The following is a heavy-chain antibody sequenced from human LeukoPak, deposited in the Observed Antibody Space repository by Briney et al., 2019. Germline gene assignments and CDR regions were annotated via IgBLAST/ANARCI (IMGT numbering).Heavy chain of an antibody. CDR2: INPNSGGA. D-gene: IGHD3-10*01. V-gene: IGHV1-2*02. J-gene: IGHJ3*02. CDR3: ASPNYYGSGSRPNDAFDI. Sequence: ASVKVSCKASGYTFTGYYMHWVRQAPGQGLEWMGWINPNSGGANYAQKFQGRVTMTRDTSISTAYMELSRLRSDDTAVYYCASPNYYGSGSRPNDAFDIWGQGTMVTVSS. CDR1: GYTFTGYY.